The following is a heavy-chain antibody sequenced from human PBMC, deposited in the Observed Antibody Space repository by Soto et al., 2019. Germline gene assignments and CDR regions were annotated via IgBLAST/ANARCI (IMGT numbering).Heavy chain of an antibody. CDR2: IGWNGDNI. Sequence: EVQLVESGGGLIQPGGSLRLSCAASGFTVSSNYMSWVRQAPGKGLEWVSGIGWNGDNIGYADSVKGRFTISRDNAKNSLYLQMNSLRADDTALYYCAKGGATVTTWFDYWGQGTLVTVSS. CDR3: AKGGATVTTWFDY. D-gene: IGHD4-4*01. J-gene: IGHJ4*02. CDR1: GFTVSSNY. V-gene: IGHV3-53*03.